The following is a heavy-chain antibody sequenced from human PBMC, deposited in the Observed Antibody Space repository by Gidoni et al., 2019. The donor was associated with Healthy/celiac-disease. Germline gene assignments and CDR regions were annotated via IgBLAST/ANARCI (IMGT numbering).Heavy chain of an antibody. J-gene: IGHJ4*02. CDR2: IRRKAYGGTT. D-gene: IGHD2-15*01. V-gene: IGHV3-49*05. CDR1: GFTFGDYA. Sequence: EVQLVESGGGLVKPGRSLRLSCTASGFTFGDYAMSWFRQAPGKGLEWVGFIRRKAYGGTTEYAASVKGRFTISRDDSKSIAYLQMNSLKTEDTAVYYCTRSRRRYCSGGSCYSGWGDYWVQGTLVTVSS. CDR3: TRSRRRYCSGGSCYSGWGDY.